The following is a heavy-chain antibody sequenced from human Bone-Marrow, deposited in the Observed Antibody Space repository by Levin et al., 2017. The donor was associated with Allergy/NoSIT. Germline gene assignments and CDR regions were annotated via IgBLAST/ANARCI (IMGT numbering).Heavy chain of an antibody. D-gene: IGHD1-26*01. CDR3: ARRGILEGASGWGYGMDV. CDR2: IKPDESDK. V-gene: IGHV3-7*01. CDR1: GFTFSTYW. Sequence: GESLKISCGASGFTFSTYWMSWVRQAPGKGLEWVANIKPDESDKYYVDSVKGRFTISRDNAKNSLYLQMNSLRVDDTAVYYCARRGILEGASGWGYGMDVWGQGTTVTVSS. J-gene: IGHJ6*02.